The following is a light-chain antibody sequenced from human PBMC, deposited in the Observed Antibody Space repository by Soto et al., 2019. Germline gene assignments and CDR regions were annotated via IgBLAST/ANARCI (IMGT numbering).Light chain of an antibody. CDR2: SAS. J-gene: IGKJ2*02. V-gene: IGKV1-39*01. Sequence: DIQMTQSPSSLSVSVEDRVTISCRASRSITTYLNWYQQKPGQAPNLLIYSASTLQSGVPSRFSGSGSGTDFILTISSLQPEDFAIYYCHQYNTYPWTFGQGTKVDIK. CDR3: HQYNTYPWT. CDR1: RSITTY.